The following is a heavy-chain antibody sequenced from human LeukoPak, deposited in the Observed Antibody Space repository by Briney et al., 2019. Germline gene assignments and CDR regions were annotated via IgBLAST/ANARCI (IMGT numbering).Heavy chain of an antibody. CDR1: EFTFISYE. CDR2: ISSKTNYI. CDR3: ASYDTSAC. V-gene: IGHV3-21*01. J-gene: IGHJ4*02. D-gene: IGHD3-22*01. Sequence: GSLRLSCAASEFTFISYEMNWVRQAPGKGLEWVASISSKTNYIYYADSVKGRFTISRDNSKNTLYLQMNSLRAEDTAVYYCASYDTSACWGRGTLVTVSS.